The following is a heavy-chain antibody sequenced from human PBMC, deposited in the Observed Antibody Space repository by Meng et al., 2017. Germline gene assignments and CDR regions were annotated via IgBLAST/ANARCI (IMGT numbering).Heavy chain of an antibody. V-gene: IGHV3-15*01. CDR2: INSNSDGGTT. CDR1: GFRVTDAW. J-gene: IGHJ4*02. Sequence: EVQLVESGGGLVKPGWSLRLSCVASGFRVTDAWMSWVRQAPGKGLEWVGRINSNSDGGTTDYAAPVKGRFTISKDDSKNTLYLQMNSLITEDTAVYFCATGAAAADHWGQGTLVTVSS. CDR3: ATGAAAADH. D-gene: IGHD6-13*01.